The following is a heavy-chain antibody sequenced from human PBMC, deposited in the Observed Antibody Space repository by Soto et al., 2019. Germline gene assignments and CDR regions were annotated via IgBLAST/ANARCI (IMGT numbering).Heavy chain of an antibody. V-gene: IGHV4-59*08. CDR3: ARHSSGTSFDP. CDR2: IYYSGST. D-gene: IGHD3-10*01. CDR1: GGSIREYY. Sequence: SETLSLTCTVSGGSIREYYWSWIRQPPGKGLEWIGYIYYSGSTNSNNPSLKSRVAISVDTSKNEFSLKLSSVTAADTAVYYCARHSSGTSFDPWGQGTLVTVSS. J-gene: IGHJ5*02.